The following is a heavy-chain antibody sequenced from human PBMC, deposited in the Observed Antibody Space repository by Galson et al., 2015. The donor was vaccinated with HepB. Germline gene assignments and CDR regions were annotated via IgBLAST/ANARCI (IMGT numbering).Heavy chain of an antibody. CDR2: ISAYNGNT. V-gene: IGHV1-18*01. CDR3: ARVGLGEWLLKGGWFDP. CDR1: GYSFTSYG. J-gene: IGHJ5*02. D-gene: IGHD3-10*01. Sequence: QSGAEVKKPGESLRISCKGSGYSFTSYGISWVRQAPGQGLEWMGWISAYNGNTNYAQKLQGRVTMTTDTSTSTAYMELRSLRSDDTAVYYCARVGLGEWLLKGGWFDPWGQGTLVTVSS.